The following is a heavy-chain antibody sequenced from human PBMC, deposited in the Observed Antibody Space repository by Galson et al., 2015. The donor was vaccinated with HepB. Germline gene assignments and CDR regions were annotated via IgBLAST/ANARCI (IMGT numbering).Heavy chain of an antibody. Sequence: SLRLPRADSGFTFRGHSLHWVRQAPGKGLEGVAVIWYDGSHKDYEDSGRGRVTISRDNSKNTVYLQMNSLRAEDTAVYYCARESEVSGWYFFDYWGQGTLVTVSS. V-gene: IGHV3-33*08. CDR3: ARESEVSGWYFFDY. D-gene: IGHD6-19*01. CDR2: IWYDGSHK. J-gene: IGHJ4*02. CDR1: GFTFRGHS.